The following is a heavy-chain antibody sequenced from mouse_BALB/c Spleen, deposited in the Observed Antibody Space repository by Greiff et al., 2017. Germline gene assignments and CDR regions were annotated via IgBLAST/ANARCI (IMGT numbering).Heavy chain of an antibody. D-gene: IGHD1-3*01. V-gene: IGHV5-6*01. Sequence: EVQLVESGGDLVKPGGSLKLSCAASGFTFSSYGMSWVRQTPDKRLEWVATISSGGSYTYYPDSVKGRFTISRDNAKNTLYLQMSSLKSEDTAMYYCARQAPYAMDYWGQGTSVTVS. J-gene: IGHJ4*01. CDR2: ISSGGSYT. CDR1: GFTFSSYG. CDR3: ARQAPYAMDY.